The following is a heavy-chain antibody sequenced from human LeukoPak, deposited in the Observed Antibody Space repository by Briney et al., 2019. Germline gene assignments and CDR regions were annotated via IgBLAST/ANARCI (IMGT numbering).Heavy chain of an antibody. CDR2: IYPGDSDT. Sequence: GESLKISGKGSGYRCTSYWIGAVRQMPGKGLEWMGLIYPGDSDTSYSPSFQGQVTISADKSISTAYLQCSSLKASDTAMYYCATERFDCSSTSCYFDDAFDIWGQGTMVTVSS. CDR1: GYRCTSYW. D-gene: IGHD2-2*01. CDR3: ATERFDCSSTSCYFDDAFDI. J-gene: IGHJ3*02. V-gene: IGHV5-51*01.